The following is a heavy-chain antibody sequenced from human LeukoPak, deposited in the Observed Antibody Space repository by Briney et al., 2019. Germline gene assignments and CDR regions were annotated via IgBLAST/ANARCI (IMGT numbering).Heavy chain of an antibody. Sequence: GGSLRLSCAASGFTFSSYGMHWVRQAPGKGLEWVAVISYDGSNKYYADSVKGRFTISRDNSKNTLYLQMNSLRAEDTAVYYCAKVSVSRGYSYGYFRWFDPWGQGTLVTVSS. D-gene: IGHD5-18*01. CDR1: GFTFSSYG. CDR2: ISYDGSNK. J-gene: IGHJ5*02. CDR3: AKVSVSRGYSYGYFRWFDP. V-gene: IGHV3-30*18.